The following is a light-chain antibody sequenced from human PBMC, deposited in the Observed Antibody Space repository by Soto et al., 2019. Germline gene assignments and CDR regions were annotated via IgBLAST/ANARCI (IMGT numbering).Light chain of an antibody. CDR3: ETWDTNTRV. CDR1: SGHSSYI. CDR2: VEGSGSY. V-gene: IGLV4-60*02. J-gene: IGLJ2*01. Sequence: QPVLTQSSSASASLGSSVKLTCTLSSGHSSYIIAWHQQYPGKAPRYLMKVEGSGSYNKESGVPDRFSGSSSGADRYLIISNLQFEDEADYYCETWDTNTRVFGGGTKLTVL.